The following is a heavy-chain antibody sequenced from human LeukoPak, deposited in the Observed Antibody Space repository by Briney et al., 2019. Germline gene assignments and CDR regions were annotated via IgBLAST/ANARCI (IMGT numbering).Heavy chain of an antibody. D-gene: IGHD3-22*01. V-gene: IGHV1-69*13. Sequence: SVTVSCTASGGTFSSYAISWVRQAPGQGLEWMGGIIPIFGTANYAQKFQGRVTITADESTSTAYMELSSLRSEDTAVYYCARAQVGQENYYDSSGYYALDYWGQGTLVTVSS. CDR2: IIPIFGTA. J-gene: IGHJ4*02. CDR1: GGTFSSYA. CDR3: ARAQVGQENYYDSSGYYALDY.